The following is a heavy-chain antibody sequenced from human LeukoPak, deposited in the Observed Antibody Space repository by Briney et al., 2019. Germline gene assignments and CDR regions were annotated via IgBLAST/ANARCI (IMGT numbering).Heavy chain of an antibody. Sequence: GGSLRLSCAASAFTFSNYWMNWVRQAPGKGLEWVANIKKDGSEKYYVDAVKGRFTISRDNAKTSLYLQMNSLRAEDTAVYYCARDLSGIAGYTYGRGIDYWGQGTLVTVSS. D-gene: IGHD5-18*01. CDR3: ARDLSGIAGYTYGRGIDY. J-gene: IGHJ4*02. CDR1: AFTFSNYW. V-gene: IGHV3-7*01. CDR2: IKKDGSEK.